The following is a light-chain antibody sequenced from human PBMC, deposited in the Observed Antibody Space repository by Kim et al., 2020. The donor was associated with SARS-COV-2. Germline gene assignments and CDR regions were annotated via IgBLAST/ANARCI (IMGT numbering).Light chain of an antibody. Sequence: SLSPGERATRSCRASQSVSSYLAWYQHKPGQAPRLLIYDASNRATGIPARFSGSGSGTDFTLTISSLEPEDFAVYYCQQRSDWPTFGQGTRLEIK. CDR2: DAS. V-gene: IGKV3-11*01. CDR3: QQRSDWPT. J-gene: IGKJ5*01. CDR1: QSVSSY.